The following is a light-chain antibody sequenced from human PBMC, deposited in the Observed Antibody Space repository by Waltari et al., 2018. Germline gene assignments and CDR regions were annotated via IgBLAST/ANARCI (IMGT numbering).Light chain of an antibody. Sequence: QSALTQPASVSGSPGQSVTISGPGSSSDLGAYDYVPWYQQHPDKGPKLLVYDVSQRPSGVSNRFSGSKSGNTASLVISGLRAEDEADYYCSSYSSTSTFYVFGTGTTVTVL. J-gene: IGLJ1*01. CDR2: DVS. CDR3: SSYSSTSTFYV. CDR1: SSDLGAYDY. V-gene: IGLV2-14*03.